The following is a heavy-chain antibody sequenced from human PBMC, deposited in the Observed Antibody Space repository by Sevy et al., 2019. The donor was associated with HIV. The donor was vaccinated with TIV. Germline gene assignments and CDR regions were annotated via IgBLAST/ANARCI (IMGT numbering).Heavy chain of an antibody. Sequence: GGSLRLSCAASGFTFSDYYMSWIRQAPGKGLEWVSYISSSSSYTNYADSVKGRFTISRDNAKNSLYLQMNSLRAEETAVYYCARDTGSGNYYYMDVWGKGTTVTVSS. CDR2: ISSSSSYT. J-gene: IGHJ6*03. V-gene: IGHV3-11*06. CDR3: ARDTGSGNYYYMDV. D-gene: IGHD3-10*01. CDR1: GFTFSDYY.